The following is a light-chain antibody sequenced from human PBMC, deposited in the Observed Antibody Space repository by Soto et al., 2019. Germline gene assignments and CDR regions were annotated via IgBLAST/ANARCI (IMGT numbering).Light chain of an antibody. J-gene: IGKJ2*01. CDR1: QSVISSY. Sequence: EIVLTQSPATLSLSPGETATLSCGASQSVISSYLAWYQQKPGLAPRLLIYDASSSATGIPDRFSGSGSGTDFSLTISRLEPEDFAVYYCQQYGSSPWSFGQGTKLEI. CDR2: DAS. CDR3: QQYGSSPWS. V-gene: IGKV3D-20*01.